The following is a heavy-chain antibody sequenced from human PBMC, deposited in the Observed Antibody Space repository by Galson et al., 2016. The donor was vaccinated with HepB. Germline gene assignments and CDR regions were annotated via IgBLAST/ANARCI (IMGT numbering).Heavy chain of an antibody. Sequence: PALVKPTQTLTLTCTFSGFSLTTTGMRVSWVRQPPGKALEWLARIDWDDDKYYSTSLKTRLTIPKDTSKNQVVLTMTNMDPVDTATYYCVRMVPSAVGYDYWGQGTLVTVSS. CDR1: GFSLTTTGMR. CDR3: VRMVPSAVGYDY. J-gene: IGHJ4*02. D-gene: IGHD1-26*01. V-gene: IGHV2-70*04. CDR2: IDWDDDK.